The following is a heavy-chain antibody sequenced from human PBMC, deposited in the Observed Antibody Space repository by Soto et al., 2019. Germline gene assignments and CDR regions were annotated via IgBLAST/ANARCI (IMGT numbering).Heavy chain of an antibody. D-gene: IGHD5-18*01. V-gene: IGHV4-34*01. J-gene: IGHJ4*02. CDR3: ARLRGYSYGYLDY. CDR2: INHSGST. CDR1: GGSFSGYY. Sequence: SETLSLTCAVYGGSFSGYYWSWIRQPPGKGLEWIGEINHSGSTNYNPSLKSRVTISVDTSKNQFSLKLSSVTAADTAVYYCARLRGYSYGYLDYWGQATLVTVSS.